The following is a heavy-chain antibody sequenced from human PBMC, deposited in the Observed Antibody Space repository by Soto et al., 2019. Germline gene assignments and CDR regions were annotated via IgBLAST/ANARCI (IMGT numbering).Heavy chain of an antibody. CDR3: ATDIADIVVIPASISAYYALHV. CDR2: ISGSGGSS. Sequence: EVHLLESGGGLVQPGGSLRLSCAASGFTFSNYAMSWVRQAPGKGLQWVSAISGSGGSSYYADSVKGRFTISRDNSKNTLYLQLNSLRAEDTAVYYCATDIADIVVIPASISAYYALHVWGQGTTVTVSS. V-gene: IGHV3-23*01. J-gene: IGHJ6*02. D-gene: IGHD2-2*01. CDR1: GFTFSNYA.